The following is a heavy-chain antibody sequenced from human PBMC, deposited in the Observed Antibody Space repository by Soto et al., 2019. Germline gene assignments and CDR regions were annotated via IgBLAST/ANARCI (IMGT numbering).Heavy chain of an antibody. CDR3: ARSPNYYHYMDV. Sequence: QVQLVQSGAEVKKPGASVKVSCKASGYTFSTYGISWVRQAPGQGLEWMGWISVYNGNTKYAQKLQGRVTMTADTSTSTAYMELRSLRSDDTAVYYCARSPNYYHYMDVWGKGTTVTVSS. V-gene: IGHV1-18*01. J-gene: IGHJ6*03. CDR1: GYTFSTYG. CDR2: ISVYNGNT.